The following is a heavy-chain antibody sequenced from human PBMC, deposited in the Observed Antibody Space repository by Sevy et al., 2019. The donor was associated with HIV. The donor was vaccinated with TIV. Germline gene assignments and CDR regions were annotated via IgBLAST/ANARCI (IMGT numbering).Heavy chain of an antibody. D-gene: IGHD5-12*01. CDR2: IYYSGST. CDR1: GGSISSGGYY. V-gene: IGHV4-31*03. CDR3: ASDGVDIVAGPRTRAFDI. J-gene: IGHJ3*02. Sequence: SETLSLTCTVSGGSISSGGYYWSWIRQHPGKGLEWIGYIYYSGSTYYNPSLKIRVTISVNTSKNQFSLKLSSVTAADTAVYYCASDGVDIVAGPRTRAFDIWGQGTMVTVSS.